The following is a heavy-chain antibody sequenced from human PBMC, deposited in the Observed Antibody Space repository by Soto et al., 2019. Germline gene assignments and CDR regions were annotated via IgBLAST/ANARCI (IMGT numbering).Heavy chain of an antibody. Sequence: SETLSLTCAVYGGSFSGYYWSWIRQPPGKGLEWIGEINHSGSTNYNPSLKSRVTISVDTSKNQFSLKLSSVTAADTAVYYCASSPCRGFKYQGYCSGGSYHIWGQGTMVTVSS. CDR1: GGSFSGYY. CDR2: INHSGST. V-gene: IGHV4-34*01. D-gene: IGHD2-15*01. J-gene: IGHJ3*02. CDR3: ASSPCRGFKYQGYCSGGSYHI.